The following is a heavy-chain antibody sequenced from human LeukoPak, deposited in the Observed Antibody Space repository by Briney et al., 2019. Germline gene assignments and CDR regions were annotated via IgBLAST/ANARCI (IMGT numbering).Heavy chain of an antibody. J-gene: IGHJ5*02. CDR2: IYYSGST. Sequence: SETLSLTCTVSGGSISSYYWSWIRQPPGKGLEWIGYIYYSGSTNYNPSLKSRVTISVDTSKNQFSLKLSSVTAADTAVYYCVRHPRTKNNWFDPWGQGTLVTVSS. V-gene: IGHV4-59*08. CDR1: GGSISSYY. CDR3: VRHPRTKNNWFDP.